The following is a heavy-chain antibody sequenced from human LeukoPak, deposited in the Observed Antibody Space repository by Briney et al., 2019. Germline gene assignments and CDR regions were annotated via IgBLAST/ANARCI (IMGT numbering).Heavy chain of an antibody. CDR3: ARDPPYYDSSGRDDAFDI. CDR1: SGSISSGGYY. J-gene: IGHJ3*02. V-gene: IGHV4-31*03. CDR2: IYYSGST. D-gene: IGHD3-22*01. Sequence: SQTLSLTCTVSSGSISSGGYYWSWIRQHPGKGLEWIGYIYYSGSTYYNPSLKSRVTISVDTSKNQFSLKLSSVTAADTAVYYCARDPPYYDSSGRDDAFDIWGQGTMVTVSS.